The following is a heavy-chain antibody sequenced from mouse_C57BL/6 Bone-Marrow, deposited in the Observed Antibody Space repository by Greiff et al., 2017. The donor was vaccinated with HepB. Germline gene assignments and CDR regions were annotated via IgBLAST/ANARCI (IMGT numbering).Heavy chain of an antibody. D-gene: IGHD1-1*01. CDR2: INPGSGGT. Sequence: QVQLQQSGAELVRPGTSVKVSCKASGYAFTNYLIEWVKQRPGQGLEWIGVINPGSGGTNYNEKFKGKATLTADKSSSTAYMQLSSLTSEDSAVYFCASGRVTTVVADFDYWGQGTTLTVSS. V-gene: IGHV1-54*01. CDR1: GYAFTNYL. J-gene: IGHJ2*01. CDR3: ASGRVTTVVADFDY.